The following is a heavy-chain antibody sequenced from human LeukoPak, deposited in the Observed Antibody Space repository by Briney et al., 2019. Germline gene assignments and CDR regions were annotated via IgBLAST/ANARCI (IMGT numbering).Heavy chain of an antibody. CDR3: ARVTDYGGIFDP. J-gene: IGHJ5*02. CDR1: GYSISSGYY. CDR2: IYTSGST. V-gene: IGHV4-4*07. D-gene: IGHD4-23*01. Sequence: SETLSLTCTVSGYSISSGYYWSWIRQPAGKGLEWIGRIYTSGSTNYNPSLKSRVTMSVDTSKNQFSLKLSSVTAADTAVYYCARVTDYGGIFDPWGQGTLVTVSS.